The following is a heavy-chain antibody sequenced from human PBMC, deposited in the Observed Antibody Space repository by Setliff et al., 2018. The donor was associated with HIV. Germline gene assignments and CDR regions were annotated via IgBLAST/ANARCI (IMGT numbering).Heavy chain of an antibody. CDR2: IYTSGST. Sequence: PSETLSLTCTVSGGSISSGSYYWSWIRQPAGKGLEWIGRIYTSGSTNYNPSLKSRVTISVDTSKKQFSLKLRSVTAADTAVYYCARAGGGGRWLQFYYFDYWGQGTLVTVSS. D-gene: IGHD5-12*01. V-gene: IGHV4-61*02. J-gene: IGHJ4*02. CDR1: GGSISSGSYY. CDR3: ARAGGGGRWLQFYYFDY.